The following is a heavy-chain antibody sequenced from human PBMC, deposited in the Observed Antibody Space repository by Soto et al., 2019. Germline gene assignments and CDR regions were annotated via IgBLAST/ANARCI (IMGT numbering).Heavy chain of an antibody. CDR3: AXARSLRYFDRLKGPMDV. CDR2: FDPEDGET. V-gene: IGHV1-24*01. J-gene: IGHJ6*02. CDR1: GYTLTELS. D-gene: IGHD3-9*01. Sequence: GASVKVSCKVSGYTLTELSMHWVRQAPGKGLEWMGGFDPEDGETIYAQKFQGRVTMTEDTSTDTAYMELSSLRSEDTAVYYCAXARSLRYFDRLKGPMDVWGQGTTVTVSS.